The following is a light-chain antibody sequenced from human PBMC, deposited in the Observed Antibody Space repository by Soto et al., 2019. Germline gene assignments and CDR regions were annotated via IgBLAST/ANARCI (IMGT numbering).Light chain of an antibody. CDR3: SSYTTSSTRV. J-gene: IGLJ1*01. Sequence: LTQPASVSGSPGQSIAISCTGTSSDVGAYDFVSWYQQHPDKAPKLMIYEVSNRPSGVSDRFSGSKSVNTATLTISGLQAEDEADYYCSSYTTSSTRVFGTGTKVTVL. V-gene: IGLV2-14*03. CDR2: EVS. CDR1: SSDVGAYDF.